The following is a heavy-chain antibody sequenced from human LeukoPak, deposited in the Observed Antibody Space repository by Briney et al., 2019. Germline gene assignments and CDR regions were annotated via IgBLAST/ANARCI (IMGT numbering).Heavy chain of an antibody. CDR2: INHSGST. Sequence: SETLSLTCAVYGGSFSGHYWSWFRQPPGKGLEWIGEINHSGSTNYNPSLTSRVTISVDTSKNQFSLKLSSVTAADTAVYYCARGMGAITRGYYMDVWGKGTTVTVSS. J-gene: IGHJ6*03. V-gene: IGHV4-34*01. CDR1: GGSFSGHY. CDR3: ARGMGAITRGYYMDV. D-gene: IGHD1-26*01.